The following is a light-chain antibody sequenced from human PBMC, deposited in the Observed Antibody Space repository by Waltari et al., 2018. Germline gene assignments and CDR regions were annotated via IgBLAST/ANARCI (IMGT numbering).Light chain of an antibody. Sequence: EIVMTQSPATLSLSPGARATLSCRSSQSVTNNLASYQHKPGQAPRLLIYRASTRATSIPARISGSGSGTEFTLTISSLQSEDFAFYYCQQYNNWPLTFGGGTKVEIK. CDR3: QQYNNWPLT. V-gene: IGKV3-15*01. CDR1: QSVTNN. CDR2: RAS. J-gene: IGKJ4*01.